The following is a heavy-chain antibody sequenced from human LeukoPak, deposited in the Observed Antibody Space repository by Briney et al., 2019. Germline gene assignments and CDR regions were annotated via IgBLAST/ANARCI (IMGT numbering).Heavy chain of an antibody. J-gene: IGHJ4*01. CDR2: LSGSGITT. CDR3: AKGIYSSGWSYFDY. D-gene: IGHD6-19*01. CDR1: GFTFSNSA. Sequence: GGSLRLSCAASGFTFSNSAMSWVRQAPGKGLEWVSTLSGSGITTYYADPVKGRFTISRDNSKNTLYPQMNSLRAEDTAVYYCAKGIYSSGWSYFDYWGHGTLVTVSS. V-gene: IGHV3-23*01.